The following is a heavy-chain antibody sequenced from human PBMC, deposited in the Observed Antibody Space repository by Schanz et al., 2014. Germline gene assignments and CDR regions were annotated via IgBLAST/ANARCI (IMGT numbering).Heavy chain of an antibody. CDR3: AKDLLYGAPMPLNHLDY. Sequence: EGQLAESGGGLVQPGGSLRLSCAVSGFTVSSNHMSWVRQAPGKGLEWVSTIYASGATYYADSVKRRFTISRDISKNTLHLQVTSLRAEDTAIYYCAKDLLYGAPMPLNHLDYWGQGTLVTVSS. D-gene: IGHD2-2*01. CDR2: IYASGAT. V-gene: IGHV3-66*01. J-gene: IGHJ4*02. CDR1: GFTVSSNH.